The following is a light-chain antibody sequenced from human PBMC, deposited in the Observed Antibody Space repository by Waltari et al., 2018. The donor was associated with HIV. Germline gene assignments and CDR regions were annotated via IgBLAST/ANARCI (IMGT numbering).Light chain of an antibody. CDR2: GEK. J-gene: IGLJ2*01. Sequence: QSVLTQPPSVSGAPGLRVTISCTGSSSNIGAAYDVHWYHQLPGTAPKLPTYGEKNRPSGVPDRFSGSKSGTSASLAITGLQAEDEADYYCQSYDNSLSGVVFGGGTKLTVL. V-gene: IGLV1-40*01. CDR1: SSNIGAAYD. CDR3: QSYDNSLSGVV.